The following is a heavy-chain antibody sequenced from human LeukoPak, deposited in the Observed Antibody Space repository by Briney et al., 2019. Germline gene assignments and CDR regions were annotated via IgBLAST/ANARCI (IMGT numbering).Heavy chain of an antibody. CDR3: AGSTGSLSSFDP. D-gene: IGHD3-10*01. CDR1: GYTFTDYY. J-gene: IGHJ5*02. V-gene: IGHV1-18*04. CDR2: ISAYNGNT. Sequence: ASVKVSCKASGYTFTDYYMHWVRQAPGQGLEWMGWISAYNGNTNYAQKLQGRVTMTTDTSTSTAYMELRSLRSDDTAVYYCAGSTGSLSSFDPWGQGTLVTVSS.